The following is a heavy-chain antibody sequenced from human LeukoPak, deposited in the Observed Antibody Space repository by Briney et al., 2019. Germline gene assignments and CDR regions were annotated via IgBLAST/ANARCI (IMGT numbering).Heavy chain of an antibody. V-gene: IGHV1-18*01. CDR2: VSAYADNT. CDR1: GYTFTNYG. D-gene: IGHD2-21*01. J-gene: IGHJ4*02. CDR3: ARAISGKYYFDY. Sequence: ASVKVSCKASGYTFTNYGITWVRQAPGQGLEWMGWVSAYADNTSYVQKVQGRVAMTTDTSTSTAYMELSSLRSEDTAVYYCARAISGKYYFDYWGQGTLVTVSS.